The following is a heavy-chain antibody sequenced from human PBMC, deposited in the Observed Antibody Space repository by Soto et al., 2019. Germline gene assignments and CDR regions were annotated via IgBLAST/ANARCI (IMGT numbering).Heavy chain of an antibody. CDR3: ANPRTIAVAGDYYYGMDV. CDR1: GFTFSSYA. CDR2: ISGSGGST. J-gene: IGHJ6*02. D-gene: IGHD6-19*01. V-gene: IGHV3-23*01. Sequence: EVQLLESGGGLVQPGGSLRLSCAASGFTFSSYAMSWVRQAPGKGLEWVSAISGSGGSTYYADSVKGRFTISRDNSKNTLYLQMNCLRAEDTAVYYCANPRTIAVAGDYYYGMDVWGQGTTVTVSS.